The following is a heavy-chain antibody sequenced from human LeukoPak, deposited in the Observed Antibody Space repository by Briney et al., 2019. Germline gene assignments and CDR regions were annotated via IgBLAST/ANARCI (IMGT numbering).Heavy chain of an antibody. CDR3: ARIAGDYYDSSGYYPNWFDP. CDR1: GGSISSYY. J-gene: IGHJ5*02. V-gene: IGHV4-59*01. CDR2: IYYSGST. Sequence: SETLSLTCTVSGGSISSYYWSWIRQPPGKGLEWIGYIYYSGSTNYNPSLKSRVTISVDTSKNQFSLKLSSVTAADTAVYYCARIAGDYYDSSGYYPNWFDPWGQGTLVTASS. D-gene: IGHD3-22*01.